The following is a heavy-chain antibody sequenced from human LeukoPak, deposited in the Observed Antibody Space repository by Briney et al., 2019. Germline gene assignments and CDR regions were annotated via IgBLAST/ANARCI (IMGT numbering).Heavy chain of an antibody. D-gene: IGHD6-19*01. CDR1: GFTFSSYA. CDR2: ISSSGGST. Sequence: PGGSLGLSCAASGFTFSSYAMSWVRQAPGKGLEWVSAISSSGGSTYYADSVKGRFTISRYNSKNTLYLQMNSLRAEDTAVYYCAKDSTYSRGSGWYRHAFDIWGQATMLSVSS. J-gene: IGHJ3*02. CDR3: AKDSTYSRGSGWYRHAFDI. V-gene: IGHV3-23*01.